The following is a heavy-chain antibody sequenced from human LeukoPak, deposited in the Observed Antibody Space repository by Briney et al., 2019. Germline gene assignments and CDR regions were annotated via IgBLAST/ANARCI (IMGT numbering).Heavy chain of an antibody. J-gene: IGHJ3*01. CDR1: GCTFSTYA. D-gene: IGHD6-19*01. Sequence: QPGRSLRLTCAASGCTFSTYAMHWVRQAPGRGLEWVAIISYDGTNKYYADSVKGRFTISRDNSKNTLYLQMNSLRAEDTAVYYCAKDDPYSSGWYIVSATWGQGTMVTVSS. CDR2: ISYDGTNK. V-gene: IGHV3-30-3*01. CDR3: AKDDPYSSGWYIVSAT.